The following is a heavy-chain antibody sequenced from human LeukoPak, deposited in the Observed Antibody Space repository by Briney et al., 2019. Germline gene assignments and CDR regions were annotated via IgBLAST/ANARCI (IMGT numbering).Heavy chain of an antibody. J-gene: IGHJ4*02. CDR3: AFSALGFNYGYAY. CDR2: LDESGVST. CDR1: GFTFISYA. Sequence: QSGGSLRLSCLASGFTFISYAMNWVRQAPGKGLEWVSSLDESGVSTYYADSAKGRFTIYIDNSQNTLYMQLNNLRAHDSAIYYCAFSALGFNYGYAYWGQGTLVTVSS. D-gene: IGHD5-18*01. V-gene: IGHV3-23*01.